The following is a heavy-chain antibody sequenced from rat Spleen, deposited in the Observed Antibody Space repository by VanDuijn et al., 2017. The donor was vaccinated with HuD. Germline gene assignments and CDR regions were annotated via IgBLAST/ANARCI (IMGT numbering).Heavy chain of an antibody. J-gene: IGHJ3*01. CDR3: AKDRDGGYAFAY. V-gene: IGHV5-19*01. Sequence: EVQLVESGGGLVQPGRSLKLSCAASGFTFSNYDMAWVRQAPTKGLEWVASFSPSGGSTYYRDSVKGRFTVSRDNAENTVYLQMNSLRSEDTATYYCAKDRDGGYAFAYWGQGTLVTVSS. CDR2: FSPSGGST. CDR1: GFTFSNYD. D-gene: IGHD1-11*01.